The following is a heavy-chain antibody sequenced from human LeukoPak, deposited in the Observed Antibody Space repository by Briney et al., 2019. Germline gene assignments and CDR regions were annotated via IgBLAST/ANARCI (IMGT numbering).Heavy chain of an antibody. J-gene: IGHJ5*02. CDR3: ARIVGCSSTSCYGDNWFDP. V-gene: IGHV4-30-4*01. CDR2: IYYSGST. Sequence: SETLSLTCTVSGGSISSGDYYWSWIRQPPGKGLEWIGYIYYSGSTCYNPSLKSRVTISVDTSKNQFSLKLSSVTAADTAVYYCARIVGCSSTSCYGDNWFDPWGQGTLVTVSS. CDR1: GGSISSGDYY. D-gene: IGHD2-2*01.